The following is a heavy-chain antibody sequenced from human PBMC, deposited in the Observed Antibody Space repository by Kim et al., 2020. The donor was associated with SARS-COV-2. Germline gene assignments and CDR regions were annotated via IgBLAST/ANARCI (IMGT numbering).Heavy chain of an antibody. CDR2: IYSGGST. CDR1: GFTVSSNY. Sequence: GGSLRLSCAASGFTVSSNYMSWVRQAPGKGLEWVSVIYSGGSTYYADSVKGRFTISRDNSKNTLYLQMNSLRAEDTAVYYCARGLRGLRLLDAFDIWGQGTMVTVSS. CDR3: ARGLRGLRLLDAFDI. J-gene: IGHJ3*02. D-gene: IGHD2-15*01. V-gene: IGHV3-53*01.